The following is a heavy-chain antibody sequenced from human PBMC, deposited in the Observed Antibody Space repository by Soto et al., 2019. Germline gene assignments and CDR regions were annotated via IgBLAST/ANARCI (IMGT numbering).Heavy chain of an antibody. CDR3: AIAAAAGNYAFDI. J-gene: IGHJ3*02. V-gene: IGHV1-46*01. D-gene: IGHD6-13*01. CDR1: GYTFTSYY. CDR2: INPSGGST. Sequence: ASVKVSCKASGYTFTSYYMHWVRQAPGQGLEWVGIINPSGGSTSYAQKFQGRVTMTRDTSTSTVYMELSSLRSEDTAVYYCAIAAAAGNYAFDIWGQGTMVTVS.